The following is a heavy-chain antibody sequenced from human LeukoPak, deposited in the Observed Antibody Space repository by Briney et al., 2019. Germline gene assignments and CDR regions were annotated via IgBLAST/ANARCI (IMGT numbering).Heavy chain of an antibody. J-gene: IGHJ4*02. V-gene: IGHV4-59*01. CDR3: ARGSDYGDY. CDR1: GGSISSYY. Sequence: SETLSLTCTVSGGSISSYYWSWIRQPPGRGLEWIGYMYYSGRTNYNPSLKSRVTISINTSKNQFSLRLSSVTAADTAVYYCARGSDYGDYWGQGTVVTVS. CDR2: MYYSGRT. D-gene: IGHD3-3*01.